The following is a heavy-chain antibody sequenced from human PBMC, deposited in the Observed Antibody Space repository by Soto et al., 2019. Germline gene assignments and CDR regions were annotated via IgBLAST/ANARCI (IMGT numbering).Heavy chain of an antibody. J-gene: IGHJ5*02. CDR2: IIPIFGTA. V-gene: IGHV1-69*13. D-gene: IGHD4-17*01. CDR1: GGTFSSYA. CDR3: ARVSATVTQNWFDP. Sequence: ASVKVSCKASGGTFSSYAISWVRQAPGQGLEWMGGIIPIFGTANYAQKLQGRVTITADESTSTAYMELSSLRSEDTAVYYCARVSATVTQNWFDPWGQGTLVTVSS.